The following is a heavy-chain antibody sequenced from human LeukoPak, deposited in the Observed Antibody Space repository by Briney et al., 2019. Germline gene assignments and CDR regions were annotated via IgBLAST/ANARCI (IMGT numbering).Heavy chain of an antibody. V-gene: IGHV3-23*01. CDR2: ISGSGGST. CDR1: GFTFSSYA. J-gene: IGHJ3*02. Sequence: GGSLRLSCAASGFTFSSYATSWVRQAPGKGLEWVSAISGSGGSTYYADSVKGRFTISRDNSKNTLYLQMNSLRAEDTAVYYCAKDGGYSYGWRKAFDIWGQGTMVTVSS. CDR3: AKDGGYSYGWRKAFDI. D-gene: IGHD5-18*01.